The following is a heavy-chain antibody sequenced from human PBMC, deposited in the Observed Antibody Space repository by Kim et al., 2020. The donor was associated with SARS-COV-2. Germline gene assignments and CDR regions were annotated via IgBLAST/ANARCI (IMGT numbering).Heavy chain of an antibody. V-gene: IGHV3-23*01. Sequence: KGRFTISRDNSKNTLYLQMNSLRAEDTAVYYCAKDQALGLWFGARNWFDPWGQGTLVTVSS. D-gene: IGHD3-10*01. J-gene: IGHJ5*02. CDR3: AKDQALGLWFGARNWFDP.